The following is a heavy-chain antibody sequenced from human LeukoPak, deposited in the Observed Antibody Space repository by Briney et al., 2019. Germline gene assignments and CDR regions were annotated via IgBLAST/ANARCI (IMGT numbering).Heavy chain of an antibody. CDR1: GGSFSDYY. J-gene: IGHJ5*02. V-gene: IGHV4-34*01. CDR3: ARGPKLTRGVTNWFDP. D-gene: IGHD3-10*01. Sequence: SETLSLTCAVSGGSFSDYYWIWTRKAPTKGLQWIGEINHSGSTNYNPSLKSRVTMSVNTSKNQFSLNLSSVTAADTAVYYCARGPKLTRGVTNWFDPWGQGTLVTVSS. CDR2: INHSGST.